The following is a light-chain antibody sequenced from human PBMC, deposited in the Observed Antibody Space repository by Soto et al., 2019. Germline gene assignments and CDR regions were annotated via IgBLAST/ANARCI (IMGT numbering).Light chain of an antibody. CDR2: DAS. Sequence: EIVLTQSPATLSLSPGERATFSCRASQSVTYYLAWYQQKPGQAPRLLIYDASNRATGIPARFSGSGSGTDFTLTISSLEPEDFAVYYCQQRYNWPLTFGGGTTVEIK. CDR3: QQRYNWPLT. V-gene: IGKV3-11*01. J-gene: IGKJ4*01. CDR1: QSVTYY.